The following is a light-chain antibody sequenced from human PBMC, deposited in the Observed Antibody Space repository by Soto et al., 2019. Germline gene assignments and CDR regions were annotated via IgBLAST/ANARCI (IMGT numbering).Light chain of an antibody. V-gene: IGKV2-28*01. CDR3: QQYKNWTLT. Sequence: DIVMTQSPLSMPVTPGEPASISCRSRQSLLHSNGYNYLDWYLQKPGQSPQLXXYLGSNRASGVPDRFSGSGSGTEFTLTISSLQYEDFAVYYCQQYKNWTLTFGGGTKVDIK. CDR1: QSLLHSNGYNY. J-gene: IGKJ4*01. CDR2: LGS.